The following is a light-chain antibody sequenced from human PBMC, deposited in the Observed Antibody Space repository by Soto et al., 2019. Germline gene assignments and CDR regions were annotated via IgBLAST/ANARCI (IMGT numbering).Light chain of an antibody. CDR3: CSYAGRYTYV. J-gene: IGLJ1*01. Sequence: QSALTQPASVSGSPGQSITISCTGSSSDVGGYDYVSWYQQHPGKAPKLMIYEVSKRPSGVPDRFSGSKSGNTASLTISGLQSEDEADYYCCSYAGRYTYVFGTGTKLTVL. CDR2: EVS. CDR1: SSDVGGYDY. V-gene: IGLV2-11*01.